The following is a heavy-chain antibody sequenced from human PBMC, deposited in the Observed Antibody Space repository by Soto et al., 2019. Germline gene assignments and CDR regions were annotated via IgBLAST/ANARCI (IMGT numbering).Heavy chain of an antibody. J-gene: IGHJ3*02. CDR3: AREGRNDFWSGHNAFDI. D-gene: IGHD3-3*01. CDR1: GFTFSSYD. Sequence: PGGSLRLSCAASGFTFSSYDMHWVRQATGKGLEWVSAIGTAGDTYYPGSVKGRSTISRENAKNSLYLQMNSLRAGDTAVYYCAREGRNDFWSGHNAFDIWGQGTMVTVSS. V-gene: IGHV3-13*01. CDR2: IGTAGDT.